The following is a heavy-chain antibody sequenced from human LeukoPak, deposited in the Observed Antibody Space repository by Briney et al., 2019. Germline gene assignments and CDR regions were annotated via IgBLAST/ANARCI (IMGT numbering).Heavy chain of an antibody. CDR2: IIPIFGTA. J-gene: IGHJ3*02. CDR1: GGTFSTFA. CDR3: ARAREYYYDSSGPDDAFDI. Sequence: GASVKVSCKASGGTFSTFAINWVRQAPGQGLEWMGGIIPIFGTANYAQKFQGRVTITADESTSTAYMELSSLRSEDTAVYYCARAREYYYDSSGPDDAFDIWGQGTMVTVSS. V-gene: IGHV1-69*13. D-gene: IGHD3-22*01.